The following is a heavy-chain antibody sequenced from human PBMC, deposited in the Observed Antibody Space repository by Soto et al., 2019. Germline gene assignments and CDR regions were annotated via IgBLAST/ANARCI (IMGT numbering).Heavy chain of an antibody. J-gene: IGHJ4*02. CDR3: ARGKGGIVGAE. CDR2: INHSGST. Sequence: QVQLQQWGAGLLKPSETLSLTCAVYGGSFSGYYWSWIRQPPGKGLEWIGEINHSGSTNYNPSLKSRVTISVDTSKNQFSLKLSSVTAADTAVYYCARGKGGIVGAEWGQGTLVTVSS. D-gene: IGHD1-26*01. CDR1: GGSFSGYY. V-gene: IGHV4-34*01.